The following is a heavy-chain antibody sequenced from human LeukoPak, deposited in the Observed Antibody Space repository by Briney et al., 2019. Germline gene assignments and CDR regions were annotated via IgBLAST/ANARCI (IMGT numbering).Heavy chain of an antibody. Sequence: SETLSLTCTVSGYSISSGYYWGWIRPPPGKGLEWIGSIYHSGSTYYNPSLKSRVTISVDTSKNQFSLKLSSVTAADTAVYYCARSVGYSSGWYVGNLYFDYWGQGTLVTVSS. J-gene: IGHJ4*02. CDR1: GYSISSGYY. D-gene: IGHD6-19*01. CDR3: ARSVGYSSGWYVGNLYFDY. CDR2: IYHSGST. V-gene: IGHV4-38-2*02.